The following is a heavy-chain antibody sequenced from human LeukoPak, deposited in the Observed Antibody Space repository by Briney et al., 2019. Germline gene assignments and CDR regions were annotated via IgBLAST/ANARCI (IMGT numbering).Heavy chain of an antibody. Sequence: SETLSLTCTVSGGSISSSSYYWGWIRQPPGKGLEWIGSIYYSGTTYYNPSLQSRVTMSVDTSKNQFSLKLTSVTAADTAVYYCASHNDYYGSRNYYYYYYMDVWGKGTTVTLSS. D-gene: IGHD3-10*01. CDR2: IYYSGTT. CDR3: ASHNDYYGSRNYYYYYYMDV. V-gene: IGHV4-39*01. CDR1: GGSISSSSYY. J-gene: IGHJ6*03.